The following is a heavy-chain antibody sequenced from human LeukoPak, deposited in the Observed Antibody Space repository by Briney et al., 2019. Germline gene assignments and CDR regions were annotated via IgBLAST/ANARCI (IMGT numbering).Heavy chain of an antibody. Sequence: GGSLRLSCAASGFTFSSYGMHWVRQAPGKGLEWVAVISYDGSNKYYADSVKGRFTISRDNSKNTLYLQMNSLRAEDTAVYYCAKWTGAAAGFDYWGQGTLVTVSS. CDR3: AKWTGAAAGFDY. CDR1: GFTFSSYG. D-gene: IGHD6-13*01. V-gene: IGHV3-30*18. J-gene: IGHJ4*02. CDR2: ISYDGSNK.